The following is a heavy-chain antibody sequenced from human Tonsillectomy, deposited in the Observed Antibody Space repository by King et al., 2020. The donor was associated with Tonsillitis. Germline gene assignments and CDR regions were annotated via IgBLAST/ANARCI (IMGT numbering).Heavy chain of an antibody. D-gene: IGHD1-1*01. J-gene: IGHJ4*02. CDR3: ARVNNWNPHYYFDY. V-gene: IGHV4-59*01. Sequence: VQLQESGPGLVKPSETLSLTCTVSGGSITSYYWSWIRQPPGKRLEWIGYIYYSGTTNYNPSLKSRVTISVYTSNNQFSLRLTSVTAADRAVYYCARVNNWNPHYYFDYWGQGTLVTVSS. CDR2: IYYSGTT. CDR1: GGSITSYY.